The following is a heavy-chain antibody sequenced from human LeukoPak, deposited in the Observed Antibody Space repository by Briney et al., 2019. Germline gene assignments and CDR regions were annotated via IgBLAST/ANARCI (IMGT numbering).Heavy chain of an antibody. CDR2: IKSKADGGTA. Sequence: GGSLRLSCVASGFTFSNAWMTWVRQAPGKGLEWVGRIKSKADGGTADHAAPVKGRFNISRDDSKSTLYLQMNSLKTEDTAVFFCTRNYYDRTGSLFYWGQGTLATVS. D-gene: IGHD3-22*01. J-gene: IGHJ4*02. CDR1: GFTFSNAW. CDR3: TRNYYDRTGSLFY. V-gene: IGHV3-15*01.